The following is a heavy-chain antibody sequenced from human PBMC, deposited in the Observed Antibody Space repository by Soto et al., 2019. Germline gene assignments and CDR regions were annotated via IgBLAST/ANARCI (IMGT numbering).Heavy chain of an antibody. J-gene: IGHJ4*03. CDR1: SYVIENSHY. Sequence: SETLSLTCVVSSYVIENSHYWGCVRQPPGKGLDWVGSIYDSGTTYYNPSLRSRVTISADTSKNQFSLSLTSVTAADTAVYYCARSPQYYTPGSSPFDYWGPGTMVTVYS. V-gene: IGHV4-38-2*01. CDR3: ARSPQYYTPGSSPFDY. CDR2: IYDSGTT. D-gene: IGHD3-3*01.